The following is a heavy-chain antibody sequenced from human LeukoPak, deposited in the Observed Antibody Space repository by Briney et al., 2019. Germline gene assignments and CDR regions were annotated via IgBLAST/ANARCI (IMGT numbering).Heavy chain of an antibody. CDR3: ARGLLRDNWFDP. V-gene: IGHV3-21*01. Sequence: GGSLRLSCAASGFTFSSHSMNWVRQAPGKGLEWVSSISSSSSYIYYADSVKGRFTISRDNAKNSLYLQMNSLRAEDTAVYYCARGLLRDNWFDPWGQGTLVTVSS. CDR2: ISSSSSYI. CDR1: GFTFSSHS. J-gene: IGHJ5*02. D-gene: IGHD1-26*01.